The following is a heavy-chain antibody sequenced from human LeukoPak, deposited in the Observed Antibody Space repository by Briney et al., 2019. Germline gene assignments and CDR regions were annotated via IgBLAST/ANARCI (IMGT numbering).Heavy chain of an antibody. J-gene: IGHJ4*02. CDR2: IRSKANNYAT. CDR3: SRQVLSVHDY. Sequence: GGSLKLSCAASGFTFSDSHMHWVRQASGKGLEWVGHIRSKANNYATAYGASVTGRFTISRDDSKNTAYLQMDSLKTEDTAVYYCSRQVLSVHDYWGQGILVTVSS. V-gene: IGHV3-73*01. CDR1: GFTFSDSH. D-gene: IGHD4/OR15-4a*01.